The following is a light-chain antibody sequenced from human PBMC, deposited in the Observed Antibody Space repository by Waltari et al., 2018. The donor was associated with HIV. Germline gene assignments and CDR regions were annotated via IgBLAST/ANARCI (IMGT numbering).Light chain of an antibody. CDR3: QQYSNWPPYT. Sequence: EIVMTHSPATLSVSPGDRATLSCWASQSVGSKLAWYQRRPGQAPRLLIDDASTRATGIPARFSGSGSGTDFTLTISSLQSEDCAVYYCQQYSNWPPYTFGQGTKLEI. J-gene: IGKJ2*01. CDR2: DAS. V-gene: IGKV3-15*01. CDR1: QSVGSK.